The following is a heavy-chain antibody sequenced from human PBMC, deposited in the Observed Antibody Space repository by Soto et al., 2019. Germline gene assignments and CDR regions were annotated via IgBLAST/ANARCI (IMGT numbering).Heavy chain of an antibody. D-gene: IGHD2-2*01. V-gene: IGHV4-38-2*01. CDR2: IYHTGTT. CDR3: ARLVVVAPVANA. CDR1: GYAISSGFY. J-gene: IGHJ5*02. Sequence: SETLSLTCDVSGYAISSGFYWAWIRQPPGKRLEWIGNIYHTGTTYYNPSLKSRVTISVDTSKNSFSLNLTSVTAADTAVYFCARLVVVAPVANAWGQGTLVTVSS.